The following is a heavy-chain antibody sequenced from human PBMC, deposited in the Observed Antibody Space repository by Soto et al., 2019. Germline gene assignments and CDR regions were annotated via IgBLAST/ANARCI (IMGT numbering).Heavy chain of an antibody. D-gene: IGHD6-13*01. CDR1: GGTFSSYT. V-gene: IGHV1-69*04. CDR3: ARDLGIAAAGDGGYYYMDV. CDR2: IIPILGIA. J-gene: IGHJ6*03. Sequence: GASVKVSCKASGGTFSSYTISWVRQAPGQGVGWMGRIIPILGIANYAQKFQGRVTITADKSTSTAYMELSGLRSEDTAVYYCARDLGIAAAGDGGYYYMDVWGKGTTVTVSS.